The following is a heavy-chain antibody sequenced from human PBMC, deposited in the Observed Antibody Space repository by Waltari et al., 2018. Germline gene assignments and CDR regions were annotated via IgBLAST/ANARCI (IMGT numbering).Heavy chain of an antibody. V-gene: IGHV3-9*01. CDR2: LTWNSEPI. D-gene: IGHD1-26*01. Sequence: EVQLVESGGGLVQPGRSLRLSCAASGFTFYDFSMHWVRQVPGKGLEWVASLTWNSEPIYYADSVKGRFTVSRDNAKKSLYLQMNSLRPEDRALYYCVRGLYSGSFDVYDHWGQGALVTVSS. J-gene: IGHJ4*02. CDR3: VRGLYSGSFDVYDH. CDR1: GFTFYDFS.